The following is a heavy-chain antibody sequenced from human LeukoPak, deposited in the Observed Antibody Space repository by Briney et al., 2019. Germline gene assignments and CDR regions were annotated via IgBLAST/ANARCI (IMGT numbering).Heavy chain of an antibody. Sequence: GGSLRLSCAASGFTFSSYWMSWVRQAPGKGLEWVATIKQDGSEKYYVDSVKGRFTISRDNAKNSLYLQMNSLRAEDTAVYYCARDQGGRITMVRGVIGPYFDYWGQGTLVTVSS. J-gene: IGHJ4*02. D-gene: IGHD3-10*01. CDR3: ARDQGGRITMVRGVIGPYFDY. V-gene: IGHV3-7*01. CDR1: GFTFSSYW. CDR2: IKQDGSEK.